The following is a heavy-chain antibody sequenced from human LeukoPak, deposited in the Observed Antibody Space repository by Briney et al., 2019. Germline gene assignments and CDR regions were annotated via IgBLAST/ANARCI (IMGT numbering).Heavy chain of an antibody. CDR1: GFAFRSYS. Sequence: ETGGSLRLSCTASGFAFRSYSMNWVRQAPGKGLEWVSSISSSSNYIYYADSMKGRFTISRDNAKNSLYLQMNSLRAEDTAVYFCARATGYDATFDYWGQGTLVTVSS. CDR2: ISSSSNYI. D-gene: IGHD6-13*01. J-gene: IGHJ4*02. V-gene: IGHV3-21*01. CDR3: ARATGYDATFDY.